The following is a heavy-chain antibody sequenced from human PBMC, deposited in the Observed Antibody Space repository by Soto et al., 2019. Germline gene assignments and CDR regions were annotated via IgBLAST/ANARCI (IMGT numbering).Heavy chain of an antibody. D-gene: IGHD2-8*01. V-gene: IGHV1-69*13. Sequence: SVKVSCKASGDVFRSYGINWVRQAPGQGLEWMGGIIPISGTTNYAQKFQGRVAITADESTDTVYMELSRPRSEDTAVYFCARVRCFNGLCHTADYGMDVWGQGTTVTVSS. CDR2: IIPISGTT. CDR3: ARVRCFNGLCHTADYGMDV. J-gene: IGHJ6*02. CDR1: GDVFRSYG.